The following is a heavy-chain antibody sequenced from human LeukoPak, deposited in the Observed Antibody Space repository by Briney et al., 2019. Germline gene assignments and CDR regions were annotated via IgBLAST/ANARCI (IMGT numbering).Heavy chain of an antibody. CDR1: GYGFTNYV. J-gene: IGHJ4*02. Sequence: ASVKVSCKASGYGFTNYVISWVRQAPGQGLEWMGWVSANNGNTNYAQSLQGRLTLTTDTSTSTAYMELRSLRSDDTAVYYCARPGMSTIVGPPDCWGQGTLVTVSS. V-gene: IGHV1-18*01. D-gene: IGHD2-21*01. CDR2: VSANNGNT. CDR3: ARPGMSTIVGPPDC.